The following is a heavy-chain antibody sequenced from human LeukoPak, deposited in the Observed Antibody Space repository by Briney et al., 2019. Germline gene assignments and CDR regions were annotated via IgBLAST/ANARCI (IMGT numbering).Heavy chain of an antibody. Sequence: SETLSLTCTVSGYSVSSGYYWGWIRQPPGKGLEWIGSIYHSGSTYYNPSLKSRVTISVDTPKNQFSLKLSSVTAADTAVYYCARGIDPTVSVFDYWGQGTLVTVSS. CDR3: ARGIDPTVSVFDY. J-gene: IGHJ4*02. CDR1: GYSVSSGYY. V-gene: IGHV4-38-2*02. CDR2: IYHSGST. D-gene: IGHD4-17*01.